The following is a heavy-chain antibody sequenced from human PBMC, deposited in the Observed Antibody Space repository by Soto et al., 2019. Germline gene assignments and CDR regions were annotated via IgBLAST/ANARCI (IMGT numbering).Heavy chain of an antibody. CDR2: ISSSGSTI. Sequence: GGSLRLSCAASGFTFSGYEMHWVRQAPGKGLEWVSYISSSGSTICYADSVKGRFTISRDNAKNSLYLQMNSLRAADAAVYSCPRCSLRSCCCSSGYDYWGLGTLVTVSS. CDR1: GFTFSGYE. D-gene: IGHD6-25*01. V-gene: IGHV3-48*03. J-gene: IGHJ4*02. CDR3: PRCSLRSCCCSSGYDY.